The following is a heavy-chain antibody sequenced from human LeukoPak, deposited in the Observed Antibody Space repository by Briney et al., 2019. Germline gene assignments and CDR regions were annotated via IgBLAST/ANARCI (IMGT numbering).Heavy chain of an antibody. Sequence: EASVKVSCKASGGTFSSYAISWVRQAPGQGLEWMGGIIPIFGTANYAQKFQGRVTITADESTSTAYMELSGLRSEDTAVYYCARTRDGSGSYSAEYYYGMDVWGQGTTVTVSS. J-gene: IGHJ6*02. CDR3: ARTRDGSGSYSAEYYYGMDV. CDR1: GGTFSSYA. V-gene: IGHV1-69*13. D-gene: IGHD3-10*01. CDR2: IIPIFGTA.